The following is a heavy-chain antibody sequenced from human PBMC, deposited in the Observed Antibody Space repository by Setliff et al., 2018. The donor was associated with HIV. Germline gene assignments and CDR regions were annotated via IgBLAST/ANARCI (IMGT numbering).Heavy chain of an antibody. V-gene: IGHV1-2*06. J-gene: IGHJ6*03. CDR3: ARDKEKWEGYYKYYSMDV. CDR1: GYTFTGYY. D-gene: IGHD1-26*01. Sequence: ASVKVSCKASGYTFTGYYMHWVRQAPGQGLEWMGRINPNSGGTNYAQKFQGRVTITRDMSINTAYMELSRLRSDDTAVYYCARDKEKWEGYYKYYSMDVWGRGTKVTVSS. CDR2: INPNSGGT.